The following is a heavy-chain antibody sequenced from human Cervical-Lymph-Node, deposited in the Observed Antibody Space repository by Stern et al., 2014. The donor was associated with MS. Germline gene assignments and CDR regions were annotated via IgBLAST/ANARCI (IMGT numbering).Heavy chain of an antibody. CDR3: ATGVAVTAGALDY. CDR1: GFIFSTYS. Sequence: EEQLVQSGGGLVKPGGSLRLSCAASGFIFSTYSMNWVRQAPGKGLEWVSYISFSSGYIHYADSVKGRFTISRDNAKNSLYLQMNSLRAEDTAVYYCATGVAVTAGALDYWGQGALVTVSS. J-gene: IGHJ4*02. CDR2: ISFSSGYI. V-gene: IGHV3-21*01. D-gene: IGHD2-21*02.